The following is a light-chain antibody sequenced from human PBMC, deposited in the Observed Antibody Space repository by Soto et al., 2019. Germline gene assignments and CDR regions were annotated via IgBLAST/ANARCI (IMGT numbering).Light chain of an antibody. CDR3: QSYDRSLSCLHV. J-gene: IGLJ1*01. V-gene: IGLV1-40*01. CDR1: SSNIGAGYD. Sequence: QSVLTQPPSVSGAPGQRVTISCTGSSSNIGAGYDVHWYQQLPGTAPKLLIYDNNNRPSGVPDRFSGSKSGTSASLAITRLQAEDEVDYYCQSYDRSLSCLHV. CDR2: DNN.